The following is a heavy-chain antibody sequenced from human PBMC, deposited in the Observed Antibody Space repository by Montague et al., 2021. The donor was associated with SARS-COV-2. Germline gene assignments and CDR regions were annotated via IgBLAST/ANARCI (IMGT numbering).Heavy chain of an antibody. CDR2: ISFSGDST. CDR3: AKAITYYHRYGYAFHI. Sequence: SLRLSCAASGFTFSSYAMSWVRQAPGKGLEWVSGISFSGDSTYYADSAKGRFTISRDNSKNTLYLQMNSLRAEDTAVYYCAKAITYYHRYGYAFHIWGQGTMVTVSS. V-gene: IGHV3-23*01. CDR1: GFTFSSYA. D-gene: IGHD3-10*01. J-gene: IGHJ3*02.